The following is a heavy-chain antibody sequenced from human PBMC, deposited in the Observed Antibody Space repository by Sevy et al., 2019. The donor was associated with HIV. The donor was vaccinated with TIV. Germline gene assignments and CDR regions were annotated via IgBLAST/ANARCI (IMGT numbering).Heavy chain of an antibody. D-gene: IGHD3-10*01. CDR2: ISPIFGTA. J-gene: IGHJ4*02. CDR3: AWGLIATGRGGGYYFDY. CDR1: GGTFSSYA. V-gene: IGHV1-69*13. Sequence: ASVKVSCKASGGTFSSYAISWVRQAPGQGLEWMGGISPIFGTANYAQKFQGRVTVTADESTSTAYMELSSLRSEDAAVYYCAWGLIATGRGGGYYFDYWGQGTLVTVSS.